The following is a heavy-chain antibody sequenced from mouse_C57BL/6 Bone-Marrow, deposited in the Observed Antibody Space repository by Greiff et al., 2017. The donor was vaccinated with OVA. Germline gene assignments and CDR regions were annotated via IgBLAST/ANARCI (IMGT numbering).Heavy chain of an antibody. Sequence: VKLVESGAELAKPGASVKLSCKASGYTFTSYWMHWVKQRPGQGLEWIGYINPSSGYTKYNQKFKDKATLTADKSSSTAYMQLSSLTYEDSAVYYCARSRLRYLAWFAYWGQGTLVTVSA. CDR1: GYTFTSYW. CDR3: ARSRLRYLAWFAY. D-gene: IGHD1-1*01. CDR2: INPSSGYT. V-gene: IGHV1-7*01. J-gene: IGHJ3*01.